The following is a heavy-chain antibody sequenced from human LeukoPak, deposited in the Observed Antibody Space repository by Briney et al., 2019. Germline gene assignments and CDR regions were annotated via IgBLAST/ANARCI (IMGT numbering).Heavy chain of an antibody. Sequence: GGSLRLSCAASGFTFSSYEMNWVRQAPGKGLEWVSYISSSGTIYYADSMKGRFTVSRDNARNSLYLQMNSLRAEDTAIYYCAGQRGYNGPFDYWGQGNLVTVSS. CDR1: GFTFSSYE. V-gene: IGHV3-48*03. D-gene: IGHD5-12*01. CDR2: ISSSGTI. CDR3: AGQRGYNGPFDY. J-gene: IGHJ4*02.